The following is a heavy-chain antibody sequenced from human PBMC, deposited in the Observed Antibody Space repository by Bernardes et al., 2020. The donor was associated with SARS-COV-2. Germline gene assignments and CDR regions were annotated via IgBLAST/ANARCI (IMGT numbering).Heavy chain of an antibody. V-gene: IGHV3-23*01. CDR1: GFTFSDYA. J-gene: IGHJ3*01. Sequence: GSLRLSCTASGFTFSDYAMTWVRQTPGKGLEWVSSITGTRGSTFTTYYANSVEGRFTISRDNTRTSVFLQMESLRAEDTAVYYCARDVGGTDWRFGFDVWGPGTMVHVSS. D-gene: IGHD3-9*01. CDR2: ITGTRGSTFTT. CDR3: ARDVGGTDWRFGFDV.